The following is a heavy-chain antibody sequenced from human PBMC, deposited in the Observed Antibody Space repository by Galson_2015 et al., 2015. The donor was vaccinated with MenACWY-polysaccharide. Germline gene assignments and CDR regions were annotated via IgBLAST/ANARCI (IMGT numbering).Heavy chain of an antibody. CDR3: AKGLRGPAAGTDYFDY. D-gene: IGHD6-13*01. CDR1: GFTFSTYP. J-gene: IGHJ4*02. CDR2: ISDSGGRT. V-gene: IGHV3-23*01. Sequence: SLRLSCAASGFTFSTYPMSWARQAPGKGLEWVSRISDSGGRTFYADSVKGRFTISRDNSKNMLYLQMNSLRVDDAAVYYCAKGLRGPAAGTDYFDYWGQGTLVTVSS.